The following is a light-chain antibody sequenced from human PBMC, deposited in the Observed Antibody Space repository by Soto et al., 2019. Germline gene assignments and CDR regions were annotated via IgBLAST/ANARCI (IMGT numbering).Light chain of an antibody. J-gene: IGKJ1*01. CDR3: QQSYSTPWT. CDR1: QSIAKY. Sequence: DIQMTQSPSSLSASFGDRVTITCRTSQSIAKYLNWYQQKPGKAPKVLIYGASSLQTGVPSRFSGSGSVTDFTLTISSLQLEDFATYYCQQSYSTPWTFGQGTKVEIK. V-gene: IGKV1-39*01. CDR2: GAS.